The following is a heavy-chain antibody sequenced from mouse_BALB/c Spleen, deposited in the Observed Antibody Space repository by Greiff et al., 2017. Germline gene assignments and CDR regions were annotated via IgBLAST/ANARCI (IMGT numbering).Heavy chain of an antibody. V-gene: IGHV2-9*02. J-gene: IGHJ3*01. CDR2: IWAGGST. Sequence: VQRVESGPGLVAPSQSLSITCTVSGFSLTSYGVHWVRQPPGKGLEWLGVIWAGGSTNYNSALMSRLSISKDNSKSQVFLKMNSLQTDDTAMYYCARGYRYDVSWFAYWGQGTLVTVSA. CDR3: ARGYRYDVSWFAY. D-gene: IGHD2-14*01. CDR1: GFSLTSYG.